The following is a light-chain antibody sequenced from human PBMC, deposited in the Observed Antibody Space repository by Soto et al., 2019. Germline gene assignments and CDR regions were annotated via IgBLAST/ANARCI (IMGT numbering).Light chain of an antibody. V-gene: IGLV3-21*02. J-gene: IGLJ1*01. CDR3: QVWDSDSDQYV. Sequence: SYELTQPSSVSVAPGRTASITCGGNNIGSKSVHWYQQKPGQAPVVVIYDDSDRPSGIPERFSGSNSGNTATLTISRVEAGDEADYYCQVWDSDSDQYVFGGGTKVTVL. CDR1: NIGSKS. CDR2: DDS.